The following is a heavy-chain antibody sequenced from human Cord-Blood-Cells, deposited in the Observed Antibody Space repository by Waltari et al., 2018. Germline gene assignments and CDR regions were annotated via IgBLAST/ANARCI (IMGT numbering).Heavy chain of an antibody. V-gene: IGHV1-58*01. CDR2: IVVGSGNT. J-gene: IGHJ4*02. D-gene: IGHD3-3*01. Sequence: QMQLVQSGPEVKKPGTSVKVSCKASGFTFTSSAAQWVRQARGQRLEWIGWIVVGSGNTNYAQKFQERVTITRDMSTSTAYMELSSLRSEDTAVYYCAASRFYTDFWSGPDYWGQGTLVTVSS. CDR3: AASRFYTDFWSGPDY. CDR1: GFTFTSSA.